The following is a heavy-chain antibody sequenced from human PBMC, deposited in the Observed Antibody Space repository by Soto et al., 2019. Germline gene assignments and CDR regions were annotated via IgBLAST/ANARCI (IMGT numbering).Heavy chain of an antibody. CDR2: VSSRGDDI. Sequence: PGGSLRLSCAASGFFSSYSMNWVRQAPGKGLEWVASVSSRGDDIYYVDSVKGRFTISRDNAKNSLYLQMNSLRAEDTAVYYCARDSQGMDVWGQGTTVTVSS. J-gene: IGHJ6*02. V-gene: IGHV3-21*04. CDR1: GFFSSYS. CDR3: ARDSQGMDV.